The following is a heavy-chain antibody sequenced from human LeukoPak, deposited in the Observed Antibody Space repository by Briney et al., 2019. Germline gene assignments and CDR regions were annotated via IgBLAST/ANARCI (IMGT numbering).Heavy chain of an antibody. J-gene: IGHJ5*02. CDR2: IYYSGST. CDR1: GGSISSYY. V-gene: IGHV4-59*01. Sequence: SETLSLTCTVSGGSISSYYWSWIRQPPGKGLEWIGYIYYSGSTNYNPSLKSRVTISVDTSKNQFSLKLSSVTAADTAVYYCARAPGAAAGTGWFDPWGQGTLVTVSS. D-gene: IGHD6-13*01. CDR3: ARAPGAAAGTGWFDP.